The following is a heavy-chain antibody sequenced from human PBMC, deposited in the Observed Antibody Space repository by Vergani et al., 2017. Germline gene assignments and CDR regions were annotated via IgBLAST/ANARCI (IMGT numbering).Heavy chain of an antibody. D-gene: IGHD2-2*01. V-gene: IGHV1-69*05. CDR2: ISPVFGTA. CDR3: ARDSRYCSSASCYVWRDWFDP. Sequence: QVQLVQSGPEMKKPGSSVTVSCKASGGTLSSYAPNGVRQAPGQGLEWMGKISPVFGTAKYAQKFQGRVTMTRETSTSTVYMEQSSLRSEDTAVYYCARDSRYCSSASCYVWRDWFDPWGQGTLVTVSS. CDR1: GGTLSSYA. J-gene: IGHJ5*02.